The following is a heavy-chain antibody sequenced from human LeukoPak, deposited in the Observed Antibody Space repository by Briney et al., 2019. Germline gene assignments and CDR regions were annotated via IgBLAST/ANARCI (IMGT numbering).Heavy chain of an antibody. Sequence: GGSLRLSCAASGFTFSTFVMHWVRQAPGKGLEWVAVISSDGSKKDSADSVKGRFTISRDNSKNTLYVQMSSLRAEDTAVYYCARSNNGGWGYCDYWGQGSLVTVSS. CDR1: GFTFSTFV. J-gene: IGHJ4*02. V-gene: IGHV3-30*03. CDR3: ARSNNGGWGYCDY. CDR2: ISSDGSKK. D-gene: IGHD3-16*01.